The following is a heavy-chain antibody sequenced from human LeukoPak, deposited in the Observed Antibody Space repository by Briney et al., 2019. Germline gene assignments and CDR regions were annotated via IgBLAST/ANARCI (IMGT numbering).Heavy chain of an antibody. V-gene: IGHV1-24*01. CDR1: GYTLTELS. J-gene: IGHJ4*02. Sequence: ASVKVSCKVSGYTLTELSMHWVRQAPGKGLEWMGGFDPEDGETIYAQKFQGRVTMTEDTSTDTAYMELSSLRSEDTAVYYCATEESEQGGFDYWGQGTLVTVSS. CDR3: ATEESEQGGFDY. D-gene: IGHD1/OR15-1a*01. CDR2: FDPEDGET.